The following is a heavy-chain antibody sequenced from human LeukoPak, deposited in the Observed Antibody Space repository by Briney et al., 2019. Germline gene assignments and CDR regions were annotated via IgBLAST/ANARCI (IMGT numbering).Heavy chain of an antibody. D-gene: IGHD3-10*01. CDR2: INHSGST. J-gene: IGHJ3*02. Sequence: SETLSLTCTVSGGSISSSSYYWTWIRQPPGKGLEWIGEINHSGSTYYNPSLKSRVTISVDTSKNQFSLKLSSVTAADTAVYYCARVPQYYYGSGSYYNSHSGAFDIWGQGTMVTVSS. CDR1: GGSISSSSYY. V-gene: IGHV4-39*07. CDR3: ARVPQYYYGSGSYYNSHSGAFDI.